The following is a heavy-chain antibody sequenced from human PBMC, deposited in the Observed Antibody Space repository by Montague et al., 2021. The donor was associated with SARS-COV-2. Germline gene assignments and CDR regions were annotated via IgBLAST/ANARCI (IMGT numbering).Heavy chain of an antibody. CDR2: IYYSGST. J-gene: IGHJ2*01. CDR1: GFSLSTSGMC. Sequence: LVKPTQTLTLTCTFSGFSLSTSGMCVSWIRQPPGKGLEWIGYIYYSGSTNYNPSLKSRVTISVDTSKNQFSLKLSSVTAADTAVYYCARGFDLWGRGTLVTVSS. V-gene: IGHV4-61*08. CDR3: ARGFDL.